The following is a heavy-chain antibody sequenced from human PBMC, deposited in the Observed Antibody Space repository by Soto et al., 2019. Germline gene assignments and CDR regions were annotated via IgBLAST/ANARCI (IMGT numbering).Heavy chain of an antibody. CDR2: FDPEDGET. J-gene: IGHJ4*02. V-gene: IGHV1-24*01. Sequence: GASVKVSCKVSGYTLTELSVHWVRQAPGKGLERMGDFDPEDGETIYAQKFQGRVTMTEDSSTDTAYMELSSLRSEDTAVYYCVIPPYYDFWSGYYYWGQGTLVTVSS. CDR1: GYTLTELS. CDR3: VIPPYYDFWSGYYY. D-gene: IGHD3-3*01.